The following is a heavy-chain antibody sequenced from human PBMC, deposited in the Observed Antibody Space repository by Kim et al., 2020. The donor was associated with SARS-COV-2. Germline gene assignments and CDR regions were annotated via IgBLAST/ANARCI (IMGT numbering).Heavy chain of an antibody. J-gene: IGHJ4*02. V-gene: IGHV4-34*01. CDR1: GGSFSGYY. Sequence: SETLSLTCAVYGGSFSGYYWSWIRQPPGKGLEWIGEINHSGSTNYNPSLKSRVTISVDTSKNQFSLKLSSVTAADTALYYCATSLYYYDSSGYFTGFDYWGQGTLVTVSS. CDR2: INHSGST. D-gene: IGHD3-22*01. CDR3: ATSLYYYDSSGYFTGFDY.